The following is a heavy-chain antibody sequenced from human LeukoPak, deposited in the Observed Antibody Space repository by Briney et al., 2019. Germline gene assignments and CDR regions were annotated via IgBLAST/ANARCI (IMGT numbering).Heavy chain of an antibody. J-gene: IGHJ4*02. CDR3: AGGRTYSSSTLEDY. CDR1: GFTFSSYW. CDR2: IYSGGRT. V-gene: IGHV3-53*01. Sequence: PGGSLRLSCAASGFTFSSYWMSWVRQAPGKGLEWVSVIYSGGRTYYTDSVKGRFTISRDNSKNTLYLQMDSLRADDTAVYYCAGGRTYSSSTLEDYWGQGTLVTVSS. D-gene: IGHD6-13*01.